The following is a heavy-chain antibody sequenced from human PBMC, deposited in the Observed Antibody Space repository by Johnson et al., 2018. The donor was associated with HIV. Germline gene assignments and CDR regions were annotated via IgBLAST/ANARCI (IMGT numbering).Heavy chain of an antibody. J-gene: IGHJ3*02. CDR2: IRYDGSNK. CDR3: AKTEDRGYRMETGAFDI. CDR1: GFTFSSYG. V-gene: IGHV3-30*02. D-gene: IGHD5-18*01. Sequence: VQLVESGGGVVQPGGSLRLSCAASGFTFSSYGMHWVRQAPGKGLEWVAFIRYDGSNKYYADSVKGRFTISRDNSKNTLYLQMNSLIAEDRAVYYCAKTEDRGYRMETGAFDIWGQGTMVTVSS.